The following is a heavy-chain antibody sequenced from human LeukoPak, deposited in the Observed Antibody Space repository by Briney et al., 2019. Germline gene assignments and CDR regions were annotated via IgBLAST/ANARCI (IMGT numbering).Heavy chain of an antibody. CDR2: ISSSSSYI. CDR3: ARSYGDYYYYMDV. J-gene: IGHJ6*03. CDR1: GFTFSSYS. V-gene: IGHV3-21*01. Sequence: PGGSLRLSCAASGFTFSSYSMNWVRQAPGKGLEWVSSISSSSSYIYYADSVKGRSTISRDNAKNSLYLQMNSLRAEDTAVYYCARSYGDYYYYMDVWGKGTTVTISS. D-gene: IGHD4-17*01.